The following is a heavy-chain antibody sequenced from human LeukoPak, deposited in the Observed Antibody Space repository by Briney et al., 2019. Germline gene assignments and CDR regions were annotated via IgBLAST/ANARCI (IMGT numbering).Heavy chain of an antibody. CDR2: IYYSGST. V-gene: IGHV4-59*01. D-gene: IGHD1-26*01. Sequence: SETLSLTCTVSGGSISSYYWSWIRQPPGKGLEWIGYIYYSGSTNYNPSLKSRVTISVDTSKNQFSLKLSSVTAADTAVYYCASLGPGSYQGNWFDPWGQGTLVTVSS. CDR3: ASLGPGSYQGNWFDP. J-gene: IGHJ5*02. CDR1: GGSISSYY.